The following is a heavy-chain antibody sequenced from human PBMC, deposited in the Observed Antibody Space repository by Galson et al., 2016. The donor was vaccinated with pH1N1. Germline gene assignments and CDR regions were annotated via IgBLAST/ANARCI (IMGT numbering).Heavy chain of an antibody. CDR1: GFTFSSHW. Sequence: SLRLSCEASGFTFSSHWMHWVRQSPGKGLVWVSRINSNGSRTNYADYVKGRFTISRDNAKNTLYLQMNRLRAEDTAMYYCARFEYGDYVKYSDLWGRGTLVTVSS. J-gene: IGHJ2*01. D-gene: IGHD4-17*01. V-gene: IGHV3-74*01. CDR2: INSNGSRT. CDR3: ARFEYGDYVKYSDL.